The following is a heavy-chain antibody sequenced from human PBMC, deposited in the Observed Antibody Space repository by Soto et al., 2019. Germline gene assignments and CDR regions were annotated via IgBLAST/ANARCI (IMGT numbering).Heavy chain of an antibody. J-gene: IGHJ3*02. CDR1: GFTFSYYW. Sequence: EVQLVESGGGLVQPGESLRLSCVASGFTFSYYWMHWVRQGPGKGLVWVSRIHSDGSSTTYADSVKGRFTISRDNAKNTLYLQMNSLRAEETAVYYCARGDRGAFDIWGQGTVVTVSS. D-gene: IGHD1-26*01. V-gene: IGHV3-74*01. CDR3: ARGDRGAFDI. CDR2: IHSDGSST.